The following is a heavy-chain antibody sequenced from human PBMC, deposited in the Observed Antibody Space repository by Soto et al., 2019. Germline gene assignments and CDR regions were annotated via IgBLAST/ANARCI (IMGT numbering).Heavy chain of an antibody. CDR3: GRQGGCIPDF. J-gene: IGHJ4*02. Sequence: EVQLVESGGGLVQPGGSLRLSCVASGFTFNTYWMQWVRQAPGKGLEWVAIIKEDGSQTYYVDSVKGRFTISRDNAKNSVYLQMNSLRADDTAVYYCGRQGGCIPDFWGQGTLVTVSS. CDR1: GFTFNTYW. V-gene: IGHV3-7*01. CDR2: IKEDGSQT. D-gene: IGHD6-19*01.